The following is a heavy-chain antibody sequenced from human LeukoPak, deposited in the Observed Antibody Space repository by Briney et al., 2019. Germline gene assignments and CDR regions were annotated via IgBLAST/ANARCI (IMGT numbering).Heavy chain of an antibody. CDR3: ARHAYDSSGYWRRTHFDY. CDR1: GGSISSSTFY. Sequence: SETLSLTCTVSGGSISSSTFYWGWIRQPPGKGLEWIGSIFSGGSTYYNPSLKSRVTISVDTSKNQFSLKLSSVTAADTAVYYCARHAYDSSGYWRRTHFDYWGQGTLATVSS. V-gene: IGHV4-39*01. D-gene: IGHD3-22*01. CDR2: IFSGGST. J-gene: IGHJ4*02.